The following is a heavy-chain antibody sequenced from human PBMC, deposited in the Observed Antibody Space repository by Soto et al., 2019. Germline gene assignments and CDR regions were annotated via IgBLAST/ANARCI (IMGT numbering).Heavy chain of an antibody. CDR3: VKNPFNKAAAGPFDY. CDR1: GFTFSGYA. D-gene: IGHD6-13*01. J-gene: IGHJ4*02. Sequence: GGSLRLSCSASGFTFSGYAMHWVRQAPGKGLEYVSAISSNGGSTYYADSVKGRFTISRDNSKNTLYLQMSSLRAEDTAVYYCVKNPFNKAAAGPFDYWGQGTLVTVSS. CDR2: ISSNGGST. V-gene: IGHV3-64D*08.